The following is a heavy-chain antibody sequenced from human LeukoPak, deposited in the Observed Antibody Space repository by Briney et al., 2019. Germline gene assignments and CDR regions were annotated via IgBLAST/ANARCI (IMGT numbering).Heavy chain of an antibody. CDR1: GFTSVNYA. Sequence: GGSLRLSCAATGFTSVNYAMSWVRQAPGKGLEWVSAISGSGGSTYYADSVKGRFTISRDNSKNTLYLEMNSLRADDTAVYYCAQAEKRESGHRFQHWGQGILVTVSS. CDR3: AQAEKRESGHRFQH. CDR2: ISGSGGST. D-gene: IGHD3-3*01. J-gene: IGHJ1*01. V-gene: IGHV3-23*01.